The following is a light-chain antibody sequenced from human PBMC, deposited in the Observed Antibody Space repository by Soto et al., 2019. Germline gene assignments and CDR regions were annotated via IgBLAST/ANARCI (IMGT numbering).Light chain of an antibody. Sequence: DIQMTQSPSTLSASVGDRVTITCRASQSISSWLAWYEQKLGKAPKLLIYDASSLERGVPSRFSGSGSGKEFTPNNSSLQHDEFATKDSQQYNGESSCGRGIKAEIK. CDR1: QSISSW. CDR3: QQYNGESS. J-gene: IGKJ1*01. V-gene: IGKV1-5*01. CDR2: DAS.